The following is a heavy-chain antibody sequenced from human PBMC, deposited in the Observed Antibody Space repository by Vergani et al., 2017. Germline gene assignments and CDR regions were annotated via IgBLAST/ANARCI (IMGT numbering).Heavy chain of an antibody. D-gene: IGHD3-22*01. V-gene: IGHV3-23*04. CDR3: ARDRDYYDSSGSDY. Sequence: EVQLVESGGGLVQPGRSLRLSCAASGFTFDDYAMHWVRQAPGKGLEWVSAISGSGGSTYYADSVKGRFTISRDNSKNTLYLQMNSLRAEDTAVYYCARDRDYYDSSGSDYWGQGTLVTVSS. CDR1: GFTFDDYA. J-gene: IGHJ4*02. CDR2: ISGSGGST.